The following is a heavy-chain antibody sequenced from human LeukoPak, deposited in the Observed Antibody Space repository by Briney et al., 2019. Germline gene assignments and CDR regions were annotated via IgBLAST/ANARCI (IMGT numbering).Heavy chain of an antibody. CDR3: AKDHCGGDCYSGYFDY. J-gene: IGHJ4*02. Sequence: GGSLRLSCAASGFTFSSYGMHWVRQAPGKGLEWVAVIWYDGSNKYYADSVKGQFTISRDNSKNTLYLQMNSLRAEDTAVYYCAKDHCGGDCYSGYFDYWGQGTLVTVSS. CDR2: IWYDGSNK. D-gene: IGHD2-21*02. V-gene: IGHV3-33*06. CDR1: GFTFSSYG.